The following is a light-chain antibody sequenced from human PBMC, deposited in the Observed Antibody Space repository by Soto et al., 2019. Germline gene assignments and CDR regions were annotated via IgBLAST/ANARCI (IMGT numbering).Light chain of an antibody. V-gene: IGKV2-30*01. CDR1: QGLVNTDGNTY. CDR3: MQGTHWPPT. CDR2: KAS. J-gene: IGKJ1*01. Sequence: DVVMTQSPLSLPVTLGQPASISCRSSQGLVNTDGNTYLNWFQQRPGQSPRRLIYKASNRDSGVPDRFRGSGSGTDFTLKISRVEAEDVGVYYCMQGTHWPPTFGQGTKVEIK.